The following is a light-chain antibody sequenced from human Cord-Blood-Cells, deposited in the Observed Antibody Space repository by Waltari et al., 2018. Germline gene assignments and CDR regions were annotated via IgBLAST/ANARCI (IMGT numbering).Light chain of an antibody. J-gene: IGKJ1*01. V-gene: IGKV1-39*01. CDR1: QSFSSY. CDR2: AAS. CDR3: QQSYSTHQT. Sequence: DIQITQSPSSLYASVGDRVTITCRASQSFSSYLNWYQQKPGKDPKLLIYAASSLQSGVPSRFSDSGSGTYFTLIISSLQTEDFATYYCQQSYSTHQTFGQVTKVEIK.